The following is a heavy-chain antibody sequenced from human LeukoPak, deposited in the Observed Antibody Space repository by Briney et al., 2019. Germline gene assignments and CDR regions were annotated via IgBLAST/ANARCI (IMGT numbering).Heavy chain of an antibody. CDR2: LSDSGDST. J-gene: IGHJ4*02. V-gene: IGHV3-23*01. D-gene: IGHD6-19*01. CDR3: AKDVTGVYTSGWYYRAYYFDY. CDR1: GFTFSSYG. Sequence: PGGSLRLSCAASGFTFSSYGMHWIRQAPGKGLEWVSGLSDSGDSTYYADSVKGRFTISRDNSKNTFYLQMNSLRAEDTAVYYCAKDVTGVYTSGWYYRAYYFDYWGQGTLVSVSS.